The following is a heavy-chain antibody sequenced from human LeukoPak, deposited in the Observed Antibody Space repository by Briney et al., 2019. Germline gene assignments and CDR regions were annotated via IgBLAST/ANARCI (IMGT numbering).Heavy chain of an antibody. J-gene: IGHJ4*02. CDR2: MSNDGSNK. V-gene: IGHV3-30*18. CDR3: AKSGIAAAGQRGYFDY. D-gene: IGHD6-13*01. CDR1: GFTFSSYG. Sequence: GGSLRLSCAASGFTFSSYGMHWVRQAPGKGLEWVAVMSNDGSNKYYADSVKGRFTISRDNSKNTLYLQMNSLRAEDTAIYYCAKSGIAAAGQRGYFDYWGQGALVTVSS.